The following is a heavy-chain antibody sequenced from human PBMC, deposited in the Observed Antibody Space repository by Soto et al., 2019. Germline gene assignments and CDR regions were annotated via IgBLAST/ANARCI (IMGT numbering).Heavy chain of an antibody. Sequence: PGESVKIWCQGSRYSFRNKWITWVRQMPGEGLELMGRIDLCXSYKRYIPSFQCHVSFSADTSISTAYLQWSSLKASDTATYYCARHDELPPEAMTYFDDWAQGTLVTVSS. CDR2: IDLCXSYK. V-gene: IGHV5-10-1*01. J-gene: IGHJ4*02. CDR1: RYSFRNKW. CDR3: ARHDELPPEAMTYFDD. D-gene: IGHD1-26*01.